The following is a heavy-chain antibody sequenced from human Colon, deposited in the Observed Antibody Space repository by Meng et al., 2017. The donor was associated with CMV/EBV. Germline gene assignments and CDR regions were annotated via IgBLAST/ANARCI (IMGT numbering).Heavy chain of an antibody. J-gene: IGHJ3*01. Sequence: GGSLSLSCTASGFNASNTYMTWVRQAPGKGLEWVSLIYTGGDTYYADSVKGRFTFSRDVLKNIFYLQMNSLRAEDTAVYYCARSFCTMGCYINAYDVWGQGTMVTVSS. V-gene: IGHV3-53*01. D-gene: IGHD2-8*01. CDR2: IYTGGDT. CDR3: ARSFCTMGCYINAYDV. CDR1: GFNASNTY.